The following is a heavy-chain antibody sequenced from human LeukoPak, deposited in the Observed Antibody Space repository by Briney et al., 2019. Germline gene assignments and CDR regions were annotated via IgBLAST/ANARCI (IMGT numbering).Heavy chain of an antibody. D-gene: IGHD1-26*01. J-gene: IGHJ4*02. Sequence: SETLSLTCTVSGGSISSYYWSWIQQPAGKGLEWIGRIYTSGSTNYNPSLKSRVTMSVDTSKNQFSLKLSSVTAADTAVYYCARGVQEVGATEYYFDYWGQGTLVTVSS. CDR3: ARGVQEVGATEYYFDY. CDR1: GGSISSYY. V-gene: IGHV4-4*07. CDR2: IYTSGST.